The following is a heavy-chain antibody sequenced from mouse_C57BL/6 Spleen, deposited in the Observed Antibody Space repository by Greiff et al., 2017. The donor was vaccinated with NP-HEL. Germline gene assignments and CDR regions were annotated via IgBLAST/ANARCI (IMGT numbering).Heavy chain of an antibody. Sequence: VQLQQSGAELAKPGASVKLSCKASGYTFTSYWMHWVKQRPGQGLEWIGYINPSSGYTKYNQKFKDKATLTADKSSSTAYMQLSSLTYEDAAIYCCARHWDYYAMDYWGQGTSVTVSS. J-gene: IGHJ4*01. CDR3: ARHWDYYAMDY. D-gene: IGHD4-1*01. CDR2: INPSSGYT. CDR1: GYTFTSYW. V-gene: IGHV1-7*01.